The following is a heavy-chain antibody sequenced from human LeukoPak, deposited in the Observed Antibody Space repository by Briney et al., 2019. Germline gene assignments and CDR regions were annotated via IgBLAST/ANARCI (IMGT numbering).Heavy chain of an antibody. Sequence: SETLSLTCTVSGGSISSYYWSWIRQPPGKGLEWIGYIYYSGSTNYNPSLKSRVTTSVDTSKNQFSLKLSSVTAADTAVYYCAREPGYYYYYMDVWGKGTTVTVSS. CDR1: GGSISSYY. CDR3: AREPGYYYYYMDV. J-gene: IGHJ6*03. CDR2: IYYSGST. V-gene: IGHV4-59*01.